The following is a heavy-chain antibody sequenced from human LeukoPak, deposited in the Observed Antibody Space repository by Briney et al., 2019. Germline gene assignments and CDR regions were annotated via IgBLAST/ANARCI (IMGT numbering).Heavy chain of an antibody. CDR1: GYTFTGYY. V-gene: IGHV1-2*06. J-gene: IGHJ4*02. CDR3: ATTFDYGDFY. Sequence: ASVQVSCKASGYTFTGYYIHWVRQAPGQGLEWMGRINPNSGGTNFAQRFQGRVTITRDTSITTSYMELTSLRSDDTAVYYCATTFDYGDFYWGQGTLVTVSS. CDR2: INPNSGGT. D-gene: IGHD4/OR15-4a*01.